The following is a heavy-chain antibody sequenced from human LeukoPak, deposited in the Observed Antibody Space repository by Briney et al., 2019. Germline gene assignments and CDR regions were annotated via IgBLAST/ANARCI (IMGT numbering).Heavy chain of an antibody. J-gene: IGHJ4*02. V-gene: IGHV3-49*04. D-gene: IGHD6-19*01. CDR2: IRSKAYGGTT. CDR3: TREPAGYSSGWYAY. Sequence: GGSLRLSCTASGFTFGDYAMSWVRQAPGKGLEWVGFIRSKAYGGTTEYAASVKGRFTISRDDSKSIAYLQMNSLKTEDTAVYYCTREPAGYSSGWYAYWGQGTLVTVSS. CDR1: GFTFGDYA.